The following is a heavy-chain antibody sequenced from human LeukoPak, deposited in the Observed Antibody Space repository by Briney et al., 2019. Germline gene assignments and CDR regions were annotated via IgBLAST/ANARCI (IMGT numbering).Heavy chain of an antibody. J-gene: IGHJ6*02. Sequence: GGSLRLSCAASGFTFSNYWMHWVRQAPGKGLVWVSRINSDGSDTSYADSVKGRFTISRDNAKNTLYLQMHSLRAEDTAAYYCARDSRRLYCSSTSCHQGMDVWGQGTTVTVSS. V-gene: IGHV3-74*01. CDR3: ARDSRRLYCSSTSCHQGMDV. D-gene: IGHD2-2*01. CDR1: GFTFSNYW. CDR2: INSDGSDT.